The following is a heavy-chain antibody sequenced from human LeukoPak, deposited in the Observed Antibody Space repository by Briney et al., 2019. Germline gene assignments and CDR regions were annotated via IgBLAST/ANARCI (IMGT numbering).Heavy chain of an antibody. D-gene: IGHD1-26*01. Sequence: GGSLRLSCAASGFTFSSYAMSWVRQAPGKGLEWVSAISGSGGSTYYADSVKGRFTISRDNSKNTLYLQMNSLRAEDTAVYYCAKWPGSGGSYHGNYWGQGTLVTVSS. V-gene: IGHV3-23*01. J-gene: IGHJ4*02. CDR2: ISGSGGST. CDR3: AKWPGSGGSYHGNY. CDR1: GFTFSSYA.